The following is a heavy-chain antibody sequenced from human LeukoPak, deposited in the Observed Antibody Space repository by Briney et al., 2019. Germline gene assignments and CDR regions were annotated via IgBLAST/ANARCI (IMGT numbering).Heavy chain of an antibody. CDR2: IYSGGST. D-gene: IGHD5-12*01. J-gene: IGHJ4*02. Sequence: PGGSLRLSCAASGFTVSSNYMSWVRQAPGKGLEWVSVIYSGGSTYYADSVKGRFTISRDNSKNSLYLQMHSLRAEDTAVYYCARDGYSGYPTDYWGQGTLVSVSS. V-gene: IGHV3-53*01. CDR1: GFTVSSNY. CDR3: ARDGYSGYPTDY.